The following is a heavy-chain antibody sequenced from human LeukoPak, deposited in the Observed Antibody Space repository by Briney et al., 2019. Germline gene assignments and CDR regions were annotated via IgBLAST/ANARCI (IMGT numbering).Heavy chain of an antibody. V-gene: IGHV4-39*07. Sequence: SETLSLTCTVPGGSISSSSYYWGWIRQPPGKGLEWIGSIYYSGSTYYNPSLKSRVTISVDTSKNQFSLKLSSVTAADTAVYYCARWPYSRGFDYWGQGTLVTVSS. CDR3: ARWPYSRGFDY. J-gene: IGHJ4*02. CDR2: IYYSGST. CDR1: GGSISSSSYY. D-gene: IGHD6-13*01.